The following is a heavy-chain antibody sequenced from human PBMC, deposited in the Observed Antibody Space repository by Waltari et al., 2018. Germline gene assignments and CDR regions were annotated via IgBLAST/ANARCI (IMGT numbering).Heavy chain of an antibody. CDR1: GGSISRVAYY. CDR2: IFYSGAT. V-gene: IGHV4-39*01. CDR3: ARQDYYYVKGYFDL. J-gene: IGHJ2*01. D-gene: IGHD3-22*01. Sequence: QLQLQESGPGLVKPSETVSLTCPVSGGSISRVAYYWGWVRQPPGKGLEFIASIFYSGATYYNPSLESRVTISVDTSKNQFSLELTSVTDADTAVYYCARQDYYYVKGYFDLWGRGTLVTVSS.